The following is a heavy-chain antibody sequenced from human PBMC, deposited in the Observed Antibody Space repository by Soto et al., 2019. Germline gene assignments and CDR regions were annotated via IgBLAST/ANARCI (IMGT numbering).Heavy chain of an antibody. CDR1: GFTFSSYG. CDR3: PRDSRDDIFAYGMDV. V-gene: IGHV3-33*01. J-gene: IGHJ6*02. Sequence: GGSLRLSCAASGFTFSSYGMHWVRQAPGKGLEWVAVIWYDGSNKYYADSVKGRFTISRDNSKNTLYLQMNSLRAEDTAVYYCPRDSRDDIFAYGMDVWGQGTTVTVSS. D-gene: IGHD3-9*01. CDR2: IWYDGSNK.